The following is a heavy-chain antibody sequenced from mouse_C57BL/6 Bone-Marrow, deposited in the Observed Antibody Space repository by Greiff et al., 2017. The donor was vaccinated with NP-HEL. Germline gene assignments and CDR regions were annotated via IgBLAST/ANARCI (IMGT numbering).Heavy chain of an antibody. D-gene: IGHD1-1*01. Sequence: DVQLQESGAELVRPGASVKLSCTASGFNIKDYYMHWVKQRPEQGLEWIGRIDPEDGDTEYAPKFQGKATMTADTSSNTAYLQLSSLTSEDTAVYYCTQDYYGSSSLFDVWGTGTTVTVSS. CDR3: TQDYYGSSSLFDV. CDR2: IDPEDGDT. V-gene: IGHV14-1*01. CDR1: GFNIKDYY. J-gene: IGHJ1*03.